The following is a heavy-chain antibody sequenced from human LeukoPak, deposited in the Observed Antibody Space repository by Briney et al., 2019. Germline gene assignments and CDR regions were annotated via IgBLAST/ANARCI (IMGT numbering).Heavy chain of an antibody. V-gene: IGHV4-59*01. D-gene: IGHD3-22*01. J-gene: IGHJ2*01. CDR3: ARIEDGYYWYFDL. CDR1: GFKFDDYA. Sequence: LRLSCAASGFKFDDYAMHWIRQPPGKGLEWIGYIYYSGSTNYNPSLKSRVTISVDTSKNQFSLKLSSVTAADTAVYYCARIEDGYYWYFDLWGRGTLVTVSS. CDR2: IYYSGST.